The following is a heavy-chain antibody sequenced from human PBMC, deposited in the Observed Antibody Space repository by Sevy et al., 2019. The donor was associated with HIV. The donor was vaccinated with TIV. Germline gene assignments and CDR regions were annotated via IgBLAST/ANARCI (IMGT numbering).Heavy chain of an antibody. J-gene: IGHJ4*02. D-gene: IGHD6-6*01. V-gene: IGHV3-23*01. CDR3: AKRSLKSSGIAARGAFDY. CDR2: ISGSGGST. CDR1: GFTFSSYA. Sequence: GGSLRLSCAASGFTFSSYAMSWVRQAPGKGLEWVSAISGSGGSTYYADSVKGRFTISRDNSKNTLYLQMNSLRAEDTAVYYCAKRSLKSSGIAARGAFDYWGQGTLVTVSS.